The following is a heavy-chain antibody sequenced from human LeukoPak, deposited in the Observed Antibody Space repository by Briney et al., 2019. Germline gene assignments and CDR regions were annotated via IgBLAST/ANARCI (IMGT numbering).Heavy chain of an antibody. CDR1: GYSFNSYW. J-gene: IGHJ4*02. D-gene: IGHD2-15*01. V-gene: IGHV5-51*01. Sequence: GESLKISCKGSGYSFNSYWIGWVRQMPGKGLEWMGIICPGDSDTRYSPPSQGQVTISVDKSISTAYLQWSGLKASDTAMYYCGRLTYCSGASCYLDYWGQGTLVTVPS. CDR3: GRLTYCSGASCYLDY. CDR2: ICPGDSDT.